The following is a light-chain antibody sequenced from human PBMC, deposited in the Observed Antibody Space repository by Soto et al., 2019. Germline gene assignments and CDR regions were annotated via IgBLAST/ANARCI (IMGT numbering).Light chain of an antibody. CDR1: SSNIGGNS. J-gene: IGLJ1*01. Sequence: QSVMTQPHSVSAAPGQKVTISCSGSSSNIGGNSVSWYQQLPGTAPKLLIYDDNKPPSGIPDRFSGSKSGTSATLGITGFQTGDEADYYCGSWDSSLSAYVFGTGTKLTVL. CDR3: GSWDSSLSAYV. V-gene: IGLV1-51*01. CDR2: DDN.